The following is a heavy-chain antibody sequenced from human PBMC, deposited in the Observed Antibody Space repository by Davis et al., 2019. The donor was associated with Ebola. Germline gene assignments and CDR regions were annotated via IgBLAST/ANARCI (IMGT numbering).Heavy chain of an antibody. Sequence: GGSLTLSCAASGFTFSSYGMHWVRQAPGKGLEWVAVIWYDGSNKYYADSVKGRFTISRDNSKNTLYLQMNSLRAEDTAVYYCAREDIVVVPAARTWGYYYYGMDVWGQGTTVTVSS. D-gene: IGHD2-2*01. CDR3: AREDIVVVPAARTWGYYYYGMDV. CDR2: IWYDGSNK. CDR1: GFTFSSYG. J-gene: IGHJ6*02. V-gene: IGHV3-33*01.